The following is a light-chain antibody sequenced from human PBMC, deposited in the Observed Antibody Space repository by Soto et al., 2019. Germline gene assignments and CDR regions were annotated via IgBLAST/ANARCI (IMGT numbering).Light chain of an antibody. Sequence: QSVLTQPPSASGTPGQTVTISCSGSSSNIGSTVLSWYQQLPGTAPKLLIFDNHQRPSGVPDRFSGSKSGSSASLAISGLQSDDEAYYYCVAWDASLSGVVIGGGTKVTVL. J-gene: IGLJ2*01. CDR3: VAWDASLSGVV. CDR2: DNH. V-gene: IGLV1-44*01. CDR1: SSNIGSTV.